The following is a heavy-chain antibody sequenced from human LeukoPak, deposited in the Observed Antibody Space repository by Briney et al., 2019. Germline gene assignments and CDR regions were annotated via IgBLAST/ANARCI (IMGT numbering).Heavy chain of an antibody. CDR3: ATPRRYSSSPDY. CDR1: GFTFSTFA. V-gene: IGHV3-23*01. D-gene: IGHD6-13*01. J-gene: IGHJ4*02. CDR2: ISGSGGST. Sequence: GGSLRLSCAASGFTFSTFAMNWVRQAPGKGLEWVSAISGSGGSTYYADSVKGRFTISRDNSKNTLYLQMNSLRAEDTAVYYCATPRRYSSSPDYWGQGTLVTVSS.